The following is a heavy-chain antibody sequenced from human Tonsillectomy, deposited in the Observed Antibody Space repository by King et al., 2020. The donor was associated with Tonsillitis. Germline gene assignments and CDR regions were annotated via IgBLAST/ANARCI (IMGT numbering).Heavy chain of an antibody. CDR1: GYIFTSYG. D-gene: IGHD6-13*01. CDR3: ARSLRSSWTNWSDP. Sequence: VQLVESGAEVKKPGASVKVSCKASGYIFTSYGISWVRQAPGQGLEWMGWLSPFNDRTKTAPKLQGRITLTTDTRTTTAYMELRGLRSDDTAVYYCARSLRSSWTNWSDPGGQGTLVAVPS. CDR2: LSPFNDRT. V-gene: IGHV1-18*01. J-gene: IGHJ5*02.